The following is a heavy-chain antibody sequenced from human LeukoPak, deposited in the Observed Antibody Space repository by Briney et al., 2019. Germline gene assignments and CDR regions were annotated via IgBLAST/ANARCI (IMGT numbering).Heavy chain of an antibody. J-gene: IGHJ5*02. CDR3: ARGGVVRGAKDGYNWFDP. V-gene: IGHV4-59*01. CDR2: IYYSGST. Sequence: PSETLSLTCTVSGGSISSYYWSWIRQPPGKGLEWIGYIYYSGSTNYNPSLKSRVTISVDTSKNQFSLKLSSVTAADTAVYYCARGGVVRGAKDGYNWFDPWGQGTLVTVSS. CDR1: GGSISSYY. D-gene: IGHD3-10*01.